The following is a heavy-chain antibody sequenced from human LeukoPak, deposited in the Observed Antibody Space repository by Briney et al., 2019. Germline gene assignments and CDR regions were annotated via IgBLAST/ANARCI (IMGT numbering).Heavy chain of an antibody. CDR2: MNRSGST. V-gene: IGHV4-34*01. Sequence: SETLSLTCAVYGGSFSGYYWSWIRQPPGKGLEWIGEMNRSGSTNYNPSLKSRVTISVDTSKNQFSLKLSSVTAADTAVYYCARGSRYYDILTGYRYYYGMDVWGKGTTVTVSS. D-gene: IGHD3-9*01. CDR3: ARGSRYYDILTGYRYYYGMDV. J-gene: IGHJ6*04. CDR1: GGSFSGYY.